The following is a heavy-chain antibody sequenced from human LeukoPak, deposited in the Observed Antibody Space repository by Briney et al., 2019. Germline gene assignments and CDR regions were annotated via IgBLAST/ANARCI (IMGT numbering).Heavy chain of an antibody. Sequence: SETLSLTCAVYGGSFSGYYWSWIRQPPGKGLEWIGEINHSGSTNYNPSLKSRVTISVDTSKNQFSLKPSSVTAADTAVYYCARGIRLTYYDFWSGSIDDYYMDVWGKGTTVTVSS. CDR2: INHSGST. CDR3: ARGIRLTYYDFWSGSIDDYYMDV. D-gene: IGHD3-3*01. J-gene: IGHJ6*03. V-gene: IGHV4-34*01. CDR1: GGSFSGYY.